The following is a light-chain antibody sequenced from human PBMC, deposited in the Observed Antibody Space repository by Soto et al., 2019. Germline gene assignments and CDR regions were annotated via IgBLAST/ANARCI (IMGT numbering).Light chain of an antibody. Sequence: QSALTQPASVSGSPGQSITISCTGTSSDVGGYKYVSWYQHHPGKAPKLMIYEVTNRPSGVSNRVSGSKSGNTAALPISGLQAEDEADYYCNSYTSSSTFVFGNGTKVTVL. J-gene: IGLJ1*01. CDR1: SSDVGGYKY. CDR3: NSYTSSSTFV. V-gene: IGLV2-14*01. CDR2: EVT.